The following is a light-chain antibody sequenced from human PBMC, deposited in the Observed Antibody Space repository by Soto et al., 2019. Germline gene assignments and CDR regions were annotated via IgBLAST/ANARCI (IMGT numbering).Light chain of an antibody. J-gene: IGKJ1*01. CDR1: QSIRSY. V-gene: IGKV1-39*01. Sequence: DLQLTQSPSSLSASVGDKVTIACRASQSIRSYLNWYQQKPGKVPKLLIYAASSLQSGVPSRFSGSGSGTDFTLTISSLQAEDFATYYCQQSYSTPRTFGQGTKVEIK. CDR3: QQSYSTPRT. CDR2: AAS.